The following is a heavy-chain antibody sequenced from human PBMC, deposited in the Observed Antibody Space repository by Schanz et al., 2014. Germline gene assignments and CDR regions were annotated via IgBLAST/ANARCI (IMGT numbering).Heavy chain of an antibody. D-gene: IGHD5-12*01. J-gene: IGHJ5*02. CDR3: ARGMSGSDCPDL. CDR1: GYTFTGHY. CDR2: INPGPGGT. Sequence: QVQLVQSGAEVKEPGASVMVSCKASGYTFTGHYIQWVRQAPGQGLEWMGLINPGPGGTTYAQSFRGRVAITRDTSISTASMELGSLRSDDTAVYYCARGMSGSDCPDLWGQGTLVTVSS. V-gene: IGHV1-2*06.